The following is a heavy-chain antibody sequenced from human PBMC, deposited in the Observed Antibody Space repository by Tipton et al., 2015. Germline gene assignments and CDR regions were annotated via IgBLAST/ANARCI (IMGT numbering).Heavy chain of an antibody. D-gene: IGHD3-22*01. Sequence: SLRLSCAPSGFTFGNYGMHWVRQAPGKGLEWVAVISYDGSNEYYADSVKGRFTISRDNAKNTLYLQMNSLRAEDTALYYCVRLSYYYDSLDIWGQGTMVTVSS. CDR3: VRLSYYYDSLDI. V-gene: IGHV3-30*03. CDR2: ISYDGSNE. CDR1: GFTFGNYG. J-gene: IGHJ3*02.